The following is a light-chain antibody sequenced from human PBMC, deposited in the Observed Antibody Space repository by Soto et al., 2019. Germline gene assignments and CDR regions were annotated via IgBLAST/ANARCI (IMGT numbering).Light chain of an antibody. Sequence: DIQMTQSPYSLSASVGDRVTITCQASHDINNYLNWYQQKPGKAPKLLIYAASNLETGVPSRFSGSGSGTDFTFTISSLQPEDIAAYFCQQYDDLPFTFGPGTKVDIK. J-gene: IGKJ3*01. CDR2: AAS. CDR3: QQYDDLPFT. V-gene: IGKV1-33*01. CDR1: HDINNY.